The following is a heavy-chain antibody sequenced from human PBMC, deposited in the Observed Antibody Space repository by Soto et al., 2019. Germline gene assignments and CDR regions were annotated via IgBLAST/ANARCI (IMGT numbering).Heavy chain of an antibody. V-gene: IGHV2-5*01. J-gene: IGHJ4*02. CDR3: AHRPSCWYLFDY. CDR2: IYWNDDK. Sequence: SGPTVVNHPHTLTLTCTFSWCSLSTSILVVWCIRQPPGKALEWLALIYWNDDKRYSPSLKARLTITKDASKNQVVLTMTNMDPVDTATYYCAHRPSCWYLFDYWGQGTLVTVSS. D-gene: IGHD6-19*01. CDR1: WCSLSTSILV.